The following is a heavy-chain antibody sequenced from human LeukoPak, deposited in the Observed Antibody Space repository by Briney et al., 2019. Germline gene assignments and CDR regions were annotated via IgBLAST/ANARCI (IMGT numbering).Heavy chain of an antibody. V-gene: IGHV1-8*03. CDR1: GYTFTSYD. Sequence: GASVKVSCKASGYTFTSYDINWVRQATGQGLEWMGWMNPNSGNTGYAQKFQGRVTITRNTSISTAYMELSRLTSDDTAVYYCARLGVYYDFKSYYYMDVWGKGTTVTVSS. D-gene: IGHD3-3*01. CDR2: MNPNSGNT. J-gene: IGHJ6*03. CDR3: ARLGVYYDFKSYYYMDV.